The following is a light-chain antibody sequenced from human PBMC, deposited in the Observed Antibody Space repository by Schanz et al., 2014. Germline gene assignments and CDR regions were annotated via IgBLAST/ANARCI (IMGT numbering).Light chain of an antibody. CDR2: EGI. CDR3: SSYAGSNSFVV. Sequence: QSALTQPASVSGSPGQSITISCTATTNYGGSYNLVSWYQQSPGKAPQLMIYEGIKRPSGVSDRFSGSKSDNTASLTVSGLQAEDEADYYCSSYAGSNSFVVFGGGTKLTVL. V-gene: IGLV2-14*02. J-gene: IGLJ2*01. CDR1: TNYGGSYNL.